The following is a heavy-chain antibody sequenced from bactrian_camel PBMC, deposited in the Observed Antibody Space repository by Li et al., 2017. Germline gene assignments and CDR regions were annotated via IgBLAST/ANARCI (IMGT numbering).Heavy chain of an antibody. V-gene: IGHV3S1*01. CDR2: INSGGSTT. Sequence: HVQLVESGGGPVQAGGSLRLSCAASGYTYNRNCMAWFRQAPGKGLEWVSSINSGGSTTYYADSVKGRFTISRDNAKNMVYLQMNRLKSEDTALYSCATDLVVAGLYYSGMDVWGKGTQVTVS. CDR1: GYTYNRNC. D-gene: IGHD2*01. J-gene: IGHJ7*01.